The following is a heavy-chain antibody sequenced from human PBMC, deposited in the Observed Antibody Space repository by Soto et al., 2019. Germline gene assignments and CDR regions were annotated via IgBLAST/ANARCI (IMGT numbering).Heavy chain of an antibody. CDR2: IYYSGST. D-gene: IGHD5-18*01. CDR3: ARAPRGYRYGFLLYH. V-gene: IGHV4-39*01. Sequence: PSETLSLTCTVSGGSISSSSYYWGWIRQPPGKGLEWIGSIYYSGSTYYNPSLKSRVTISVDTSKNQFSLKLSSVTAADTAVYYCARAPRGYRYGFLLYHWGQGTLVTVSS. CDR1: GGSISSSSYY. J-gene: IGHJ5*02.